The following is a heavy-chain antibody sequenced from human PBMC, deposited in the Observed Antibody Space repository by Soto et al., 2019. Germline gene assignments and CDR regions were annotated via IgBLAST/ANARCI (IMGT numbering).Heavy chain of an antibody. CDR3: ARTVGTLDNFWSGYGYAI. D-gene: IGHD3-3*01. J-gene: IGHJ6*04. CDR1: GGSIDTHY. V-gene: IGHV4-59*11. CDR2: IYYSGTT. Sequence: KPSETLSLTCSVSGGSIDTHYWTWFRQAPGKGLECIGNIYYSGTTNLNPALESRVSMSIDRAKKQFSLTLSSVTAADTAVYYCARTVGTLDNFWSGYGYAIWGKDTKATVSS.